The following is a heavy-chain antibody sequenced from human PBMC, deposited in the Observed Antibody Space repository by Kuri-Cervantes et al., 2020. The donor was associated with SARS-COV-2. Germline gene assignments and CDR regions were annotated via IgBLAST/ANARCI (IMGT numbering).Heavy chain of an antibody. V-gene: IGHV4-59*04. CDR3: SKSFSRWYPDY. D-gene: IGHD6-13*01. CDR2: IYHSGSS. J-gene: IGHJ4*02. CDR1: GGSLSSYY. Sequence: SETLSLTCNVSGGSLSSYYSSWIRQPPGKGLEWIGYIYHSGSSYYNPYLKRRVTISVDSSKNQFSLKLSSGTASETAVYYCSKSFSRWYPDYWGQGTLVTVSS.